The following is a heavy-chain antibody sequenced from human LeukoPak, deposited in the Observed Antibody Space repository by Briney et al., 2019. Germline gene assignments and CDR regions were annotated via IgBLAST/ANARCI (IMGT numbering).Heavy chain of an antibody. J-gene: IGHJ3*02. V-gene: IGHV3-53*01. Sequence: GGSLRLSCAASGFTVSSNYMNWVRQAPGKGLEWVSVIYSGGSTNYADSVKGRFTISGDNSKNTVYLQMNSLRAEDTAVYYCAREPYCSGGSCYHAFDIWGQGTMVTVSS. CDR1: GFTVSSNY. D-gene: IGHD2-15*01. CDR3: AREPYCSGGSCYHAFDI. CDR2: IYSGGST.